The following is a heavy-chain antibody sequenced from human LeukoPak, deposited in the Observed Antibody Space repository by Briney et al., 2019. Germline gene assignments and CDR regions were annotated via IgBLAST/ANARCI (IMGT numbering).Heavy chain of an antibody. V-gene: IGHV1-69*04. Sequence: GSSVKVSCKASGGTFSSYAISWVRQAPGQGLEWMGRIIPNLGIANYAQKFQGRVTITADKSTSTAYMELSSLRSEDTAVYYCARGFPGIAAAGTGDYWGQGTLVTVSS. CDR2: IIPNLGIA. J-gene: IGHJ4*02. CDR3: ARGFPGIAAAGTGDY. D-gene: IGHD6-13*01. CDR1: GGTFSSYA.